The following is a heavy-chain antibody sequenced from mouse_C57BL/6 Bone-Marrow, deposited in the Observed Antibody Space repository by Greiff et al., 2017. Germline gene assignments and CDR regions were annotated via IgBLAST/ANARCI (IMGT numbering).Heavy chain of an antibody. CDR1: GYAFTNYL. D-gene: IGHD2-2*01. V-gene: IGHV1-54*01. CDR3: ARMVTTRGVLDY. J-gene: IGHJ2*01. CDR2: INPGSGGT. Sequence: QVQLQQSGAELVRPGTSVKVSCKASGYAFTNYLIEWVKQRPGQGLEWIGVINPGSGGTNYNEKFKGKATLTADKSSSTAYMQLSSLTSEDSAVYVCARMVTTRGVLDYWGQGTTLTVSS.